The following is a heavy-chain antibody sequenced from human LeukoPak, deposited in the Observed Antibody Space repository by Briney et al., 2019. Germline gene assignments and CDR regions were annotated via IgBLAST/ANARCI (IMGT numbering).Heavy chain of an antibody. Sequence: SETLSLTCTVSGGSISSYYWSWIRQPPGKGLEWIGYIYYSGSTNYNPSLKSRVTISVDTSKNQFSLKLSSVTAADTAGYYCARVFSDGYNWAYFDYWGQGTLVTVSS. CDR2: IYYSGST. CDR1: GGSISSYY. D-gene: IGHD5-24*01. V-gene: IGHV4-59*01. CDR3: ARVFSDGYNWAYFDY. J-gene: IGHJ4*02.